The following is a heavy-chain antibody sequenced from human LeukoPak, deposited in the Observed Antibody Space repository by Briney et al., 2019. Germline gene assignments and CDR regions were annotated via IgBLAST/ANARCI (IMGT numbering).Heavy chain of an antibody. Sequence: PGGSLRLSCAASGLTVSSNYMSWVRQAPGKGLEWVSVIYSGGSIYYADSVKGRFTISRDNSKNTLYLQMNSLRAEDTAVYYCARDGRGDYGDSRGYHYYYGMDVWGQGTTVTVSS. CDR3: ARDGRGDYGDSRGYHYYYGMDV. D-gene: IGHD4-17*01. CDR2: IYSGGSI. CDR1: GLTVSSNY. J-gene: IGHJ6*02. V-gene: IGHV3-66*01.